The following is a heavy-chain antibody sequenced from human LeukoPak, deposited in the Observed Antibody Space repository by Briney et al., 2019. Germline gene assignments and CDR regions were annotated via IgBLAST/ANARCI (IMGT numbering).Heavy chain of an antibody. CDR1: GFTFSSYA. J-gene: IGHJ4*02. V-gene: IGHV3-21*01. Sequence: GGSLRLSCAASGFTFSSYAMNWIRQAPGKGLEWVSSISSSSNIYYADSVKGRFTISRDNANNSLYLQMNSLRAEDTAIYYCARDGYYADGYDYWGQGTLVTVSS. CDR3: ARDGYYADGYDY. D-gene: IGHD1-26*01. CDR2: ISSSSNI.